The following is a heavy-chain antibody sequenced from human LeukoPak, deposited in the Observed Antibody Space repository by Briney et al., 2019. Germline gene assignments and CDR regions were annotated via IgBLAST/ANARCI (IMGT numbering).Heavy chain of an antibody. CDR1: GGSFSGYY. V-gene: IGHV4-34*01. Sequence: SETLSLTCAVYGGSFSGYYWSWIRQPPGKGLEWIGEINHSGSTNYNPSLKSRVTISVDTSKNQFSLKLGSVTAADTAVYYCARGPRVRWFDPWGQGTLVTVSS. CDR2: INHSGST. CDR3: ARGPRVRWFDP. J-gene: IGHJ5*02.